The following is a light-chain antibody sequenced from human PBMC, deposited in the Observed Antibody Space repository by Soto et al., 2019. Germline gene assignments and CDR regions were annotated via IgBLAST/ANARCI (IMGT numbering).Light chain of an antibody. Sequence: DIQMNQSPSSLSASVGDRVTITCRPSQSISSYLNWHQQKPGKAPKLLIYAASSLQSGVPSRFSGSGAETDFTLTISSLQPEDFATYYWQQSYSTPQTFGQGTKVEIK. CDR3: QQSYSTPQT. V-gene: IGKV1-39*01. J-gene: IGKJ1*01. CDR1: QSISSY. CDR2: AAS.